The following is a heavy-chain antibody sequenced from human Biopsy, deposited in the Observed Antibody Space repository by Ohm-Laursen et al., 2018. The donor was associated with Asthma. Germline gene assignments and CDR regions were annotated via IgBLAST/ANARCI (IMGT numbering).Heavy chain of an antibody. CDR1: SGSGGYMRSGNYY. CDR2: IYYSGTT. CDR3: VRGSSSWHHGPFHYYYGLDV. D-gene: IGHD6-13*01. V-gene: IGHV4-39*01. Sequence: PSETLSLTCSLSSGSGGYMRSGNYYWGWIRQPPGKGLEWIGSIYYSGTTYYIPSLESRVTVSADTSKNQFSLKLTLVTAADTAVYYCVRGSSSWHHGPFHYYYGLDVWGQGTTATVSS. J-gene: IGHJ6*02.